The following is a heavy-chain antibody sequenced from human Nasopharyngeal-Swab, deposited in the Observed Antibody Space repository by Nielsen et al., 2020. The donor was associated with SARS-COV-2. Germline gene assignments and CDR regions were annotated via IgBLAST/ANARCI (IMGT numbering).Heavy chain of an antibody. D-gene: IGHD3-3*01. J-gene: IGHJ6*02. CDR2: ISSSSVTI. V-gene: IGHV3-48*03. Sequence: VRQVPGKGLEWISYISSSSVTIFYADSVRGRFTISRDNAKYSLYLQMNSLRAEDTGVYYCARDGLDYDFWSAYFMDVWGQGTTVTVSS. CDR3: ARDGLDYDFWSAYFMDV.